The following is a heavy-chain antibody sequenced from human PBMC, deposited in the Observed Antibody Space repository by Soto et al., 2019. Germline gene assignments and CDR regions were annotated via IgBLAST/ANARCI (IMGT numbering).Heavy chain of an antibody. V-gene: IGHV1-18*01. CDR3: ARTITVLFYPHYFDY. Sequence: QVQLVQSGAEVKKPGASVKVSCKASDYTFPNFGVSWVRQAPGQGLEWMGWVSGDNGHTKYAQNFQGRLTMTTDTSTSTAYMELRSLTSDDTAVYYCARTITVLFYPHYFDYCAQGSLVTVSS. D-gene: IGHD3-10*01. CDR2: VSGDNGHT. J-gene: IGHJ4*02. CDR1: DYTFPNFG.